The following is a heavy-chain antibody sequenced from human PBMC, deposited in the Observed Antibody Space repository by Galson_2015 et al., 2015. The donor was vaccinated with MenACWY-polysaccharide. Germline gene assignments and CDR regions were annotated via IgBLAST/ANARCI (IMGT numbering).Heavy chain of an antibody. CDR1: GGTFSSYA. V-gene: IGHV1-69*13. Sequence: SVKVSCKASGGTFSSYAISWVRQAPGQGLEWMGGIIPIFGTANYAQKFQGRVTITADESTSTAYMELSSLRSEDTAVYYCATGRIWSYGYKGAFEIWGQGTMVTVSS. CDR2: IIPIFGTA. D-gene: IGHD5-18*01. CDR3: ATGRIWSYGYKGAFEI. J-gene: IGHJ3*02.